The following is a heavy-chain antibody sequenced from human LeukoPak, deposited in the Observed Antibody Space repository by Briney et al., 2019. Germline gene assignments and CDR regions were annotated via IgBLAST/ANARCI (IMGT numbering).Heavy chain of an antibody. CDR1: GGSISSYY. J-gene: IGHJ6*03. D-gene: IGHD6-19*01. V-gene: IGHV4-4*09. Sequence: SETLSLTCTVSGGSISSYYWSWIRQPPGKGLEWIGYIHTSGSTNYNPSLKSRVTISVDTSKNQFSLKLSSVTAADTAVYYCARGSGQWLVNYYYYYMDVWGKGTTVTVSS. CDR3: ARGSGQWLVNYYYYYMDV. CDR2: IHTSGST.